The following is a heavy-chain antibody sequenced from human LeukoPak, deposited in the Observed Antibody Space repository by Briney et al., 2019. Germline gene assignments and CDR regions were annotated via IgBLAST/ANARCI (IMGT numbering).Heavy chain of an antibody. CDR3: ARGPVKVPAADSGWFDP. V-gene: IGHV3-30-3*01. CDR1: GFTFSSYA. D-gene: IGHD2-2*01. J-gene: IGHJ5*02. Sequence: GGSLRLSCAASGFTFSSYAMHWVRQAPGKGLEWVAVISYDGSNKYYADSVKGRFTISRDNSKNTLYLQMNSLRAEDTAVYYCARGPVKVPAADSGWFDPWGQGTLVTVSS. CDR2: ISYDGSNK.